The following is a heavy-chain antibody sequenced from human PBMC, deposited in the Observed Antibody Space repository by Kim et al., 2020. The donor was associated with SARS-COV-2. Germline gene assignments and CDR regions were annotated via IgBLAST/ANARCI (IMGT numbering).Heavy chain of an antibody. Sequence: GGSLRLSCAASGFSFSSYAMSWVRQAPGKGLEWVSGISGSGGTTYFADSVKGRFTISRDSSKNMVYLQMKRLRAEDTAVYYCAKVYDSSGYYPFDYWGQG. CDR3: AKVYDSSGYYPFDY. D-gene: IGHD3-22*01. V-gene: IGHV3-23*01. CDR2: ISGSGGTT. J-gene: IGHJ4*02. CDR1: GFSFSSYA.